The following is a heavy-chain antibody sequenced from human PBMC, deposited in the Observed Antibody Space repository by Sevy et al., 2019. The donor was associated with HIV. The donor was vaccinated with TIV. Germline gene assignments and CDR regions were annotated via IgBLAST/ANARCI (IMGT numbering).Heavy chain of an antibody. CDR2: ISYDGSIE. D-gene: IGHD3-10*01. CDR3: AKDQVYSYGSGSYFYYYYYGMDV. CDR1: GFTFSTYG. Sequence: GGSLRLSCSASGFTFSTYGMHWVRQAPGKGLEWVAIISYDGSIEYYADSVKGRFTISRDNSKNTLYLQMKSLRAEDTAVYYCAKDQVYSYGSGSYFYYYYYGMDVWGQGTTVTVSS. J-gene: IGHJ6*02. V-gene: IGHV3-30*18.